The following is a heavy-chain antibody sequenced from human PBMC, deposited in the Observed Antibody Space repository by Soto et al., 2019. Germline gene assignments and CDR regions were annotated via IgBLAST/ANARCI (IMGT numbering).Heavy chain of an antibody. CDR3: ARAPFYDSSNYRWFGP. CDR1: GYTFTNYG. CDR2: SSAYNGNT. V-gene: IGHV1-18*01. D-gene: IGHD3-22*01. J-gene: IGHJ5*02. Sequence: ASVKFSCKASGYTFTNYGISWVRQAPGQGLEWMGWSSAYNGNTNYADNLQGRVTMTTDTSTSTAYMELRSLRSDDTAVYYCARAPFYDSSNYRWFGPWGQGTQVTVSS.